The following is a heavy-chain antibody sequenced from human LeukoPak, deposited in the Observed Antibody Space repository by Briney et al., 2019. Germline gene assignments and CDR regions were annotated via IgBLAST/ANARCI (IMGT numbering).Heavy chain of an antibody. CDR2: IKQDGTET. Sequence: GGSLTLSCEASGLTFGDYWMTWVRQAPGKGLECVASIKQDGTETHYVGSVEGRFAISRDNAKNSLSLQMNSLSAEDTAVYYCATYWRYFDWLLSEVWGLGTMVTVSS. V-gene: IGHV3-7*05. CDR1: GLTFGDYW. D-gene: IGHD3-9*01. CDR3: ATYWRYFDWLLSEV. J-gene: IGHJ3*01.